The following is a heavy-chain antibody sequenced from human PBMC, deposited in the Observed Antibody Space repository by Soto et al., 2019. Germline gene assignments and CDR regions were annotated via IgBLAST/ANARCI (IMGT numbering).Heavy chain of an antibody. Sequence: PSETLSLTCVVSGGSFTDYKWTWIRQSPEKGLEWIGEIRHNGDTDSKPSLRSRLTMSLDTSKNEFSLHLSSVTSPDTAVYFCAGGPDYGDYDAWGQGTLGTVSS. D-gene: IGHD4-17*01. J-gene: IGHJ5*02. V-gene: IGHV4-34*01. CDR3: AGGPDYGDYDA. CDR2: IRHNGDT. CDR1: GGSFTDYK.